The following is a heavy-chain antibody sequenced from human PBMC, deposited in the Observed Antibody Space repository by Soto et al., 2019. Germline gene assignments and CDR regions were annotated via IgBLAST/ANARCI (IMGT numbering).Heavy chain of an antibody. CDR1: GFSLITYGLG. CDR2: IYWDGDK. Sequence: SGPTLVNPTQTLTLTCTFSGFSLITYGLGVGWIRQPPGKALEWLALIYWDGDKRYSPSLKSRLTLTTDTSKNQVVLTMTDMDPVDTATYYCAHRLPLSCGNPSSRGGYDYRGQGTLVTVSS. CDR3: AHRLPLSCGNPSSRGGYDY. V-gene: IGHV2-5*02. J-gene: IGHJ4*02. D-gene: IGHD2-2*01.